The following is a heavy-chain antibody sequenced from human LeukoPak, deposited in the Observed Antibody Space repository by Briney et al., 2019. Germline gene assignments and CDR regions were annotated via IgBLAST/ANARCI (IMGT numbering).Heavy chain of an antibody. Sequence: ASVKVSCKASGYTFTSYGISWVRQAPGQGLEWMGWISAYNGNTHYAQKLQGRVTMTTDTSTSTCYMELRSLRSDDTAVYYCAREGIQLWLDLSYWGQGTLVTVSS. CDR1: GYTFTSYG. CDR2: ISAYNGNT. D-gene: IGHD5-18*01. V-gene: IGHV1-18*01. J-gene: IGHJ4*02. CDR3: AREGIQLWLDLSY.